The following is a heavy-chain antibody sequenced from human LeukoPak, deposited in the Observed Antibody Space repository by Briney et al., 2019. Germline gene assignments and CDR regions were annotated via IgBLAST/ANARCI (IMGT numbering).Heavy chain of an antibody. CDR2: ISSSGSTI. D-gene: IGHD5-24*01. CDR1: GFTFSSCA. V-gene: IGHV3-48*03. J-gene: IGHJ4*02. Sequence: GGSLRLSCAASGFTFSSCAMSWVRQAPGKGLEWVSYISSSGSTIYYADSVKGRFTISRDNAKNSLYLQMNSLRAEDTAVYYCARGGMMAADFDYWGQGTLVTVSS. CDR3: ARGGMMAADFDY.